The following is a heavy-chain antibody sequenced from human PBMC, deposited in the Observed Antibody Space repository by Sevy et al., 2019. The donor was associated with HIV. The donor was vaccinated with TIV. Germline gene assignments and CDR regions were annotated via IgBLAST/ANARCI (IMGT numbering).Heavy chain of an antibody. D-gene: IGHD4-17*01. Sequence: GGSLRLSCAASGFTFSMYGMHWVRQAPGKGLEWVALIWYDGSNKYYVDSVKGRFTISRDNSKNTLYLQMNSLRAEDTAVYYCARGRDYGNLDYWGQGTLVTASS. J-gene: IGHJ4*02. CDR1: GFTFSMYG. CDR2: IWYDGSNK. V-gene: IGHV3-33*01. CDR3: ARGRDYGNLDY.